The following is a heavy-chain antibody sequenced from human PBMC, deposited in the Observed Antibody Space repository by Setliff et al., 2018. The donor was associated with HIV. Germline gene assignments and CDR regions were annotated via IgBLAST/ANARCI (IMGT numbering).Heavy chain of an antibody. CDR2: IHNRGST. J-gene: IGHJ6*03. Sequence: SETLSLTCTVSGGSINSFYWSWISQPPGKRLEWIGYIHNRGSTNYNPSSKSRVTMSVDTSNNQFSLKRTSVTAADTAVYYCARRGPYGSGSCGRYYDYYYMDVWGKGTTVTVSS. CDR1: GGSINSFY. D-gene: IGHD3-10*01. CDR3: ARRGPYGSGSCGRYYDYYYMDV. V-gene: IGHV4-59*01.